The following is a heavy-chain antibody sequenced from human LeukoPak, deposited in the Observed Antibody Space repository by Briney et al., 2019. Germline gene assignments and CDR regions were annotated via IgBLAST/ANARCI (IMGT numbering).Heavy chain of an antibody. V-gene: IGHV4-59*01. J-gene: IGHJ3*01. Sequence: SETLSLTCTVSGGSISYYYWSWIRQPPGKGLEWIGYIYYSGSTNYNPSLKSRVTISVDTSKNQFSLNLSSVTTADTAVYYCARVSCSCTSCPRRDALDVWGQGTMVTVSS. D-gene: IGHD2-2*01. CDR1: GGSISYYY. CDR2: IYYSGST. CDR3: ARVSCSCTSCPRRDALDV.